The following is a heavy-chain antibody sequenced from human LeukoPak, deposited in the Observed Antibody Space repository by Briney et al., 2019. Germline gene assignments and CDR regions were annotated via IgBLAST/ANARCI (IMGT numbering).Heavy chain of an antibody. Sequence: SETLSLTCTASRGSISSGDYYWSWIRQPPGKGRVWIGYIYYSGTTYYNPSLMSRVTISVDTSKNQFSLKLSSVTAADTAVYFCAREFPYGSGSYFNDYWGQGTLVTVSS. CDR1: RGSISSGDYY. V-gene: IGHV4-30-4*08. D-gene: IGHD3-10*01. CDR2: IYYSGTT. CDR3: AREFPYGSGSYFNDY. J-gene: IGHJ4*02.